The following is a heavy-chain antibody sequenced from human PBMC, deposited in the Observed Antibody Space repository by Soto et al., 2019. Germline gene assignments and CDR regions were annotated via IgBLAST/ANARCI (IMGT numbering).Heavy chain of an antibody. CDR2: IWYDGSNK. Sequence: QVQLVESGGGVVQPGRSLRLSCAASGFTFSSYGMHWVRQAPGKGLAWVAVIWYDGSNKYYADSVKGRFTISRDNSKNTLYLQMNSLRAEDTAVYYCARDLRPYDILTGYTITNWFDPWSQGTLVTVSS. J-gene: IGHJ5*02. CDR1: GFTFSSYG. V-gene: IGHV3-33*01. CDR3: ARDLRPYDILTGYTITNWFDP. D-gene: IGHD3-9*01.